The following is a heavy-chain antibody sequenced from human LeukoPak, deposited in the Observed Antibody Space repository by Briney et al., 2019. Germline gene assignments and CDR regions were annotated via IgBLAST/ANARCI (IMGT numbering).Heavy chain of an antibody. CDR2: ISYDGANK. D-gene: IGHD6-19*01. CDR1: GFTFRNYA. V-gene: IGHV3-30*04. J-gene: IGHJ4*02. CDR3: AGGVRIAVAGNIDY. Sequence: GRSLRLSCAASGFTFRNYAMHWVRQAPGKGLEWVAVISYDGANKHYADSVKGRFTVSRDNSKNTLYMQMNSLRAEDTAVYYCAGGVRIAVAGNIDYWGQGTLVTVSS.